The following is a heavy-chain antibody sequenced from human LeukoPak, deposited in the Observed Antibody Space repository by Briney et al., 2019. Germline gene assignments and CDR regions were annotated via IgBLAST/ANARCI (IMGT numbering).Heavy chain of an antibody. Sequence: PGGSLRLSCTASGFPFGDYALNWVRQAPGKGLEWVGFVRSKAYGATTEYAASVKGRFTISRDDSKSIAYLQMDSLKTEDTAVYYCTRSIAVVGTLGYWGQGTLVTVSS. CDR3: TRSIAVVGTLGY. CDR1: GFPFGDYA. V-gene: IGHV3-49*04. J-gene: IGHJ4*02. D-gene: IGHD6-19*01. CDR2: VRSKAYGATT.